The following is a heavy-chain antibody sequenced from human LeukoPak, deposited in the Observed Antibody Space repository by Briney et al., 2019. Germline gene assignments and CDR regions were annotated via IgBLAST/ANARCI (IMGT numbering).Heavy chain of an antibody. CDR2: INPNSGGT. CDR1: GYTFTGYY. V-gene: IGHV1-2*04. D-gene: IGHD6-13*01. J-gene: IGHJ3*02. Sequence: ASVKVSCKASGYTFTGYYMHWVRQAPGQGLEWMGWINPNSGGTNYAQKFQGWVTMTRDTSISTAYMELSRLRSDDTAVYYCAREGSSSWYEKAFDIWGQGTMVTVSS. CDR3: AREGSSSWYEKAFDI.